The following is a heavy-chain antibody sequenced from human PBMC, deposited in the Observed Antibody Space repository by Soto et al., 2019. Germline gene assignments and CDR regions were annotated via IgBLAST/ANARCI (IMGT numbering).Heavy chain of an antibody. Sequence: PSETLSLTCAVASGSISSSNWCSCVRQHPGKGLEWIGEIYHSGSTNYNPSLQTRVTISLDKSKSQFSLKLNSVTAADSALYFCARLEGLATISYYFDFWGQGALVTVSS. D-gene: IGHD3-9*01. CDR1: SGSISSSNW. V-gene: IGHV4-4*02. J-gene: IGHJ4*02. CDR2: IYHSGST. CDR3: ARLEGLATISYYFDF.